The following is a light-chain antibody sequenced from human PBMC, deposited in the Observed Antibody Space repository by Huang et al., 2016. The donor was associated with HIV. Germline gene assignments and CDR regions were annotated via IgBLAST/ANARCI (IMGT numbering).Light chain of an antibody. CDR2: DAS. V-gene: IGKV1-33*01. J-gene: IGKJ4*01. CDR3: QQYDSFLRELT. Sequence: QASQDITNHLNWYQQKPGKAPKLLIYDASTLETGVPSRFSGSGSGIDFTFTISSLQPEDIATYYCQQYDSFLRELTFGGGTKVEIK. CDR1: QDITNH.